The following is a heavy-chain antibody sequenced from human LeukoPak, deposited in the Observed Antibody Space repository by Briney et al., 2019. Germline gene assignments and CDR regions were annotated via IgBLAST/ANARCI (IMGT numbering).Heavy chain of an antibody. V-gene: IGHV4-59*08. CDR2: IYYSGST. D-gene: IGHD3-10*01. CDR1: GGSISSYY. CDR3: ARGYYYGSGSYPWFDP. J-gene: IGHJ5*02. Sequence: PSETPSLTCTVSGGSISSYYWSWIRQPPGKGLEWIGYIYYSGSTNYNPSLKSRVTISVDTSKNQFSLKLSSVTAADTAVYYCARGYYYGSGSYPWFDPSGQGTLVTVSS.